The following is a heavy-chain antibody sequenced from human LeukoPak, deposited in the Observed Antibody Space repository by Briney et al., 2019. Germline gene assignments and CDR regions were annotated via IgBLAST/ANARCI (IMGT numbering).Heavy chain of an antibody. J-gene: IGHJ4*02. CDR1: GFTFSDYA. D-gene: IGHD2-2*01. CDR2: ISNVGGSK. CDR3: ARDLSTGPADYYFDS. Sequence: GGSLRLSCAASGFTFSDYAIHWVRQAPGKGLEWVSVISNVGGSKHYADSVKGRFTISRDNSKNTLLLRMNSLRPEAAAVFYCARDLSTGPADYYFDSWGQGTLVTVSS. V-gene: IGHV3-30-3*01.